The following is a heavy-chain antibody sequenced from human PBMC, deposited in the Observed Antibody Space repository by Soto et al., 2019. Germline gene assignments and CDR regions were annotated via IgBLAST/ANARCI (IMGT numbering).Heavy chain of an antibody. CDR3: ARGGSGYRTGYYYHYGMDV. CDR2: INPSGGST. V-gene: IGHV1-46*01. J-gene: IGHJ6*02. CDR1: GYALTCCY. D-gene: IGHD3-22*01. Sequence: APVELSSEACGYALTCCYMHWARHAPGQGLGWMGIINPSGGSTSYAQKFQGRVTMTRDTSTSTVYMELSSLRSEDTAVYYCARGGSGYRTGYYYHYGMDVWGQGTTVTVSS.